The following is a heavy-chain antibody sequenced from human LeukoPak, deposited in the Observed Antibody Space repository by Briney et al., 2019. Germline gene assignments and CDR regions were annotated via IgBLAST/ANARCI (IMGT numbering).Heavy chain of an antibody. CDR1: GVSFSGYY. D-gene: IGHD5-12*01. CDR3: AGVATILRVDY. CDR2: INHSGST. Sequence: SETLSLTCAVYGVSFSGYYWSWIRQPPGKGLEWIGEINHSGSTNYNPSLKSRVTISVDTSKNQFSLKLSSVTAADTAVYYCAGVATILRVDYWGQRPLVTVS. J-gene: IGHJ4*02. V-gene: IGHV4-34*01.